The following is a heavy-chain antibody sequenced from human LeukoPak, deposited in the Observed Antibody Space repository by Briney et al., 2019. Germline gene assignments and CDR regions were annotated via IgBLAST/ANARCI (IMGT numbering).Heavy chain of an antibody. J-gene: IGHJ4*02. CDR2: MRFDGSNE. CDR3: AKGTAGIGVAGTFGYLDY. CDR1: GFTFSSFG. Sequence: GGSLRLSCAASGFTFSSFGMHWVRQAPGKGLEWVASMRFDGSNEKYADSVKGRFTISRDNPKNTLYVQMNSLSAEDTALYYCAKGTAGIGVAGTFGYLDYWGQGTLVAVSS. V-gene: IGHV3-30*02. D-gene: IGHD6-19*01.